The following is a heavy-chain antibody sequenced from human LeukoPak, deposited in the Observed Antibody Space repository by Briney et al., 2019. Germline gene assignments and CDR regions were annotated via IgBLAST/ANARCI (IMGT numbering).Heavy chain of an antibody. CDR2: VNSDSGAT. Sequence: ASVKVSCKASGYTFTVYYIHWVRQAPGQGLEWMGWVNSDSGATNYAQKFQGRVTMTRDTSISTAYMELSRLRSDDTAVYYCARETVVAAKGDYWGQGTLVTVSS. V-gene: IGHV1-2*02. CDR3: ARETVVAAKGDY. J-gene: IGHJ4*02. D-gene: IGHD2-15*01. CDR1: GYTFTVYY.